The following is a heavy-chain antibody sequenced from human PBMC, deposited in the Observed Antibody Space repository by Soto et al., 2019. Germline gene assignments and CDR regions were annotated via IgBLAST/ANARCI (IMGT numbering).Heavy chain of an antibody. CDR1: GFTFSSYG. Sequence: GGSLRLSCAASGFTFSSYGMHWVRQAPGKGLEWVAVISYDGSNKYYADSVKGRFTISRDNSKNTLYLQMNSLRAEDTAVYYCAKDPMAMVFTLIDYWGQGTLVTVSS. CDR3: AKDPMAMVFTLIDY. CDR2: ISYDGSNK. J-gene: IGHJ4*02. V-gene: IGHV3-30*18. D-gene: IGHD5-18*01.